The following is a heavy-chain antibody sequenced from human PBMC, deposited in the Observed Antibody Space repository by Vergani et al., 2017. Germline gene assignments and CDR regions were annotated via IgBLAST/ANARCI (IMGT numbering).Heavy chain of an antibody. Sequence: QVQLVESGGGVVQPGRSLRLSCAASGFTFSSYGMHWVRQAPGKGLEWVAVISYDGSNKYYADSVKGRFTISRENSKNTLYLQMNSLRAEDTAVYYCAKDFYDYGDPPYYYYGMDVWGQGTTVTVSS. J-gene: IGHJ6*02. D-gene: IGHD4-17*01. V-gene: IGHV3-30*18. CDR2: ISYDGSNK. CDR3: AKDFYDYGDPPYYYYGMDV. CDR1: GFTFSSYG.